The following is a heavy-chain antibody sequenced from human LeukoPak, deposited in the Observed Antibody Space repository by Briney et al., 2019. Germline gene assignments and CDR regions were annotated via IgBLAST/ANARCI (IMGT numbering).Heavy chain of an antibody. Sequence: PGGSLRLSCAASGFTFNNYGMHWVRQAPGKGLEWVTFIRYDGSNKYYADSVKGRFTISRDNSKNTLYLQMNSLRAEETAVYYCAKVDLWSGYYTGIEYWGQGTLVAVSS. CDR1: GFTFNNYG. CDR3: AKVDLWSGYYTGIEY. V-gene: IGHV3-30*02. J-gene: IGHJ4*02. D-gene: IGHD3-3*01. CDR2: IRYDGSNK.